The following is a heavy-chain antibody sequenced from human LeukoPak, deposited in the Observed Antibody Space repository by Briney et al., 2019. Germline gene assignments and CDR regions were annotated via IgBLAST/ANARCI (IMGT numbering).Heavy chain of an antibody. Sequence: GGSLRLSCAASGFTFTSYAMTWVCQAPGKGLEWVSGISGSGARTFYGDSVKGRFTISRDNSKNTLDLQMNSLRAEDTGTYYCAKADCGGECYYVMAVWGQGTTVTVSS. J-gene: IGHJ6*02. CDR1: GFTFTSYA. D-gene: IGHD2-21*01. CDR3: AKADCGGECYYVMAV. CDR2: ISGSGART. V-gene: IGHV3-23*01.